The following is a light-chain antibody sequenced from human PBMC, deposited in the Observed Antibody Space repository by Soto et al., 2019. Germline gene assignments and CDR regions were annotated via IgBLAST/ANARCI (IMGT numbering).Light chain of an antibody. CDR2: AAS. V-gene: IGKV1-39*01. CDR1: QSVSGY. CDR3: QQTYTSPRT. J-gene: IGKJ1*01. Sequence: DIQMTQSPSSLSASVEDRVIITCRASQSVSGYLNWYQQEPGKAPKLLIYAASSLQSGVPSRFSGSAPGTDFSLTISSMQPEDFATYYCQQTYTSPRTFGQWTKGDIK.